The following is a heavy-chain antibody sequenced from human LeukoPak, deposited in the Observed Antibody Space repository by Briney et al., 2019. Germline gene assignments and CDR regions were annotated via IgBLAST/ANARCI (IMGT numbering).Heavy chain of an antibody. V-gene: IGHV1-69*13. D-gene: IGHD3-16*02. J-gene: IGHJ4*02. CDR3: ARGLRLGELSLFGY. CDR2: IIPIFGTA. CDR1: GGTFSSYA. Sequence: SVKVSCKASGGTFSSYAISWVRQAPGQGLEWMGGIIPIFGTANYAQKFQGRVTITADESTSTAYMELSSLRSEDTAVYYCARGLRLGELSLFGYWGQGTLVTVSS.